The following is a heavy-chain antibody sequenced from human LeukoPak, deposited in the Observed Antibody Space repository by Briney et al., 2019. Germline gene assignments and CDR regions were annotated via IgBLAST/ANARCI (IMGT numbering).Heavy chain of an antibody. J-gene: IGHJ3*02. D-gene: IGHD2-15*01. CDR2: INPNSGGT. Sequence: ASVKVSCKASGYTFTGYYMHWVRQAPGQGLEWMGWINPNSGGTNYAQKFQGRVTMTRDTSISTAYMELSRLRSDDTAVYYCARILPSYCSGGSRYPGAFDIWGQGTMVTVSS. CDR1: GYTFTGYY. CDR3: ARILPSYCSGGSRYPGAFDI. V-gene: IGHV1-2*02.